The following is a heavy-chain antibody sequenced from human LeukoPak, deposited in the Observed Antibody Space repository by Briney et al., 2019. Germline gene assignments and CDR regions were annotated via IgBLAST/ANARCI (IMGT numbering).Heavy chain of an antibody. Sequence: SETLSLTCTVSGGSISSYYWSWIRQPPGKGLEWIGYIYYSGSTNYNPSLKSRVTISVDTSKNQFSLKLSSVTAADTAVYYRASLGDYYDSSGQPFGYWGQGTLVTVSS. V-gene: IGHV4-59*01. J-gene: IGHJ4*02. D-gene: IGHD3-22*01. CDR3: ASLGDYYDSSGQPFGY. CDR1: GGSISSYY. CDR2: IYYSGST.